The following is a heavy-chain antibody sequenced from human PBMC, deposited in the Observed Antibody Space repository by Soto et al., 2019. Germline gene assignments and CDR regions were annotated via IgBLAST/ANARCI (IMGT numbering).Heavy chain of an antibody. CDR1: GFTFSSYG. J-gene: IGHJ6*02. Sequence: GGSLRLSCAASGFTFSSYGMHGVRQAPGKGLEWVAVISYDGSNKYYADSVKGRFTISRDNSKNTLYLQMNSLRAEDTAVYYCAKAARGAGMDVWGQGTTVTAP. D-gene: IGHD3-10*01. V-gene: IGHV3-30*18. CDR3: AKAARGAGMDV. CDR2: ISYDGSNK.